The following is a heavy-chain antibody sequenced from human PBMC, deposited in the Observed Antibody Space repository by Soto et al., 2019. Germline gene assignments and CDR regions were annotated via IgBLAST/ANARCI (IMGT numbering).Heavy chain of an antibody. V-gene: IGHV1-69*13. CDR1: GGTFSSYA. Sequence: SVQVSCKASGGTFSSYAISWVRQAPGQGLEWMGGIIPIFGTANYAQKFQGRVTITADESTSTAYMELSSLRSEDTAVYYCARVRNYYDSSGYLFGEFDYWGQGTQVTVSS. CDR3: ARVRNYYDSSGYLFGEFDY. J-gene: IGHJ4*02. D-gene: IGHD3-22*01. CDR2: IIPIFGTA.